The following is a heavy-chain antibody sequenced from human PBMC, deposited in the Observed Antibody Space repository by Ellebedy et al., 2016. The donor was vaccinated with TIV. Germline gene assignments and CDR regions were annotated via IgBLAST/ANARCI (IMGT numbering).Heavy chain of an antibody. J-gene: IGHJ6*02. CDR1: GYTFTSYD. CDR2: FDPEDGET. Sequence: ASVKVSXKASGYTFTSYDINWVRQATGQGLEWMGGFDPEDGETIYAQKFQGRVTMTEDTSTDTAYMELSSLRAEDTAVYYCARDMAAGPYYYYYGMDVWGQGTTVTVSS. V-gene: IGHV1-24*01. D-gene: IGHD6-6*01. CDR3: ARDMAAGPYYYYYGMDV.